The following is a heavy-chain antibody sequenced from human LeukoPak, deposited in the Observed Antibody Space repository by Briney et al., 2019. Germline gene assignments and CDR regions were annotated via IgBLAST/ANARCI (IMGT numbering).Heavy chain of an antibody. CDR2: IKQDGSEK. D-gene: IGHD2-15*01. V-gene: IGHV3-7*01. Sequence: GGSLRLSCVASGITFRGYWMTWVRLGPGKGLEWVANIKQDGSEKYYEDSVKGRFTISRDNAHNSLYLQMNSLRAEDTAVYYCARPSGGYCSGGSCYNYYYYGMDVWGQGTTVTVSS. J-gene: IGHJ6*02. CDR3: ARPSGGYCSGGSCYNYYYYGMDV. CDR1: GITFRGYW.